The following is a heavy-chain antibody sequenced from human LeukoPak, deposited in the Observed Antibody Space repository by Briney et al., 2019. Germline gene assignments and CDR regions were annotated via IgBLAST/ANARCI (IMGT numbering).Heavy chain of an antibody. V-gene: IGHV3-74*01. CDR1: EFTFSNYW. J-gene: IGHJ4*02. D-gene: IGHD2-15*01. CDR2: INSDGSSP. CDR3: ARDYCSGGTCYPGY. Sequence: TGGSQRLSCAASEFTFSNYWMHWVRQAPGKGLVWVSRINSDGSSPTYADSVKGRFTISRDNAKNTLYLQMNSLRVDDTAVYYCARDYCSGGTCYPGYWGQGTLVTVSS.